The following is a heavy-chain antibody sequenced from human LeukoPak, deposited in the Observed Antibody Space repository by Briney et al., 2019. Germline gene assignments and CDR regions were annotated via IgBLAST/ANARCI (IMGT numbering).Heavy chain of an antibody. CDR1: GVSISSGGYY. CDR3: ARVLDSPLNWFDP. CDR2: IYYSGST. D-gene: IGHD3-22*01. J-gene: IGHJ5*02. V-gene: IGHV4-31*03. Sequence: SQTLSLTCTVSGVSISSGGYYWSWIRQHPGKGLEWIGYIYYSGSTYYNPSLKSRVTISVDTSKNQFYLKLSSVTAADTAVYYCARVLDSPLNWFDPWGQGTLVTVSS.